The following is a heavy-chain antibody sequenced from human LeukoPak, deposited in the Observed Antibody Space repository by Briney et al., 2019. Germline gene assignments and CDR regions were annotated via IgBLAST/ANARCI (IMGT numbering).Heavy chain of an antibody. CDR3: ARGSPDYYYMDV. V-gene: IGHV3-21*04. J-gene: IGHJ6*03. CDR2: ISSSSSYI. CDR1: GFTFSSYS. Sequence: PGGSLRLSCAASGFTFSSYSMNWVRQAPGKGLEWVSSISSSSSYIYYADSVKGRFTISRDNAKNSLYLQMNSLRAEDTALYYCARGSPDYYYMDVWGKGTTVTVSS.